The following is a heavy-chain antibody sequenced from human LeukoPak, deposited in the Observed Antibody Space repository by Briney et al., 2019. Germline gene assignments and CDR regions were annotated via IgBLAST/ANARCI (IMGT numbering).Heavy chain of an antibody. D-gene: IGHD4-17*01. V-gene: IGHV3-23*01. J-gene: IGHJ4*02. CDR3: AKVTWKYGDESPDC. CDR1: GFSFTNYA. CDR2: ISGSGDST. Sequence: GGSLSLSCAASGFSFTNYAMSWVRQAQGKGLEWVSAISGSGDSTAYADSVKVRFTISRDNSKNTLYMQRNSVRAEDTGVYDCAKVTWKYGDESPDCWGQGTLVTVSS.